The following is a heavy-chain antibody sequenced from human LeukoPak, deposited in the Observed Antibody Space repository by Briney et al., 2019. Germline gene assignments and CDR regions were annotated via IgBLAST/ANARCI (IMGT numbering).Heavy chain of an antibody. CDR3: ARVWTGSGSYHIDY. J-gene: IGHJ4*02. Sequence: SETLSLTCTVSGYSISSGYYWGWIRQPPGKGLEWIGSIYHSGITYYNPSLKSRVTISVDTSKNQFSLKLSSVTAADTAVYYCARVWTGSGSYHIDYWGQGTLVTVSS. D-gene: IGHD3-10*01. V-gene: IGHV4-38-2*02. CDR1: GYSISSGYY. CDR2: IYHSGIT.